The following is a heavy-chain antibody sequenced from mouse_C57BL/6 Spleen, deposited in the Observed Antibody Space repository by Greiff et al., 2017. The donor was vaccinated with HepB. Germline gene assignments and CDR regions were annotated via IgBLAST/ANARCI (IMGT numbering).Heavy chain of an antibody. J-gene: IGHJ1*03. CDR3: ARYDGAGRDLDV. D-gene: IGHD2-12*01. V-gene: IGHV1-72*01. CDR1: GYTFTSYW. CDR2: IDPNSGGT. Sequence: VKQSCKASGYTFTSYWMHWVKQRPGRGLGWIGRIDPNSGGTKHHEKVKSKATLTVDKPSSTAYMQLSSLTSEDSAVYYCARYDGAGRDLDVWGKGTTV.